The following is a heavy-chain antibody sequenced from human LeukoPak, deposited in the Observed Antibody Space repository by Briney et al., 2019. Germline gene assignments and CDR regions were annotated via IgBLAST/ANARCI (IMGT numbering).Heavy chain of an antibody. CDR3: ARLESGYYGSGSPDY. CDR1: GYSISSGYY. J-gene: IGHJ4*02. D-gene: IGHD3-10*01. Sequence: SETLSLTCAVSGYSISSGYYWGWIRQPPGKGLEWIGSIYHSGSTYYNPSLKSRATISVDTSKNQFSLKLSSVTAADTAVYYCARLESGYYGSGSPDYWGQRTLVTVSS. V-gene: IGHV4-38-2*01. CDR2: IYHSGST.